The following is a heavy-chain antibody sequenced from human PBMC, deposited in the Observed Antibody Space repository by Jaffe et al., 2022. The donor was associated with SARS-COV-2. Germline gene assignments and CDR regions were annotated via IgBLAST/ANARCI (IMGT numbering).Heavy chain of an antibody. V-gene: IGHV1-46*01. J-gene: IGHJ4*02. Sequence: QVQLVQSGAEVKKPGASVKVSCKASGYTFTSYYMHWVRQAPGQGLEWMGIINPSGGSTSYAQKFQGRVTMTRDTSTSTVYMELSSLRSEDTAVYYCLLTSDSSGGLYYFDYWGQGTLVTVSS. CDR1: GYTFTSYY. D-gene: IGHD3-22*01. CDR2: INPSGGST. CDR3: LLTSDSSGGLYYFDY.